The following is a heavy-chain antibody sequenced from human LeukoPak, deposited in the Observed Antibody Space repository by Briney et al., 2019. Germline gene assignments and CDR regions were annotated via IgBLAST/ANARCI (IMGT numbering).Heavy chain of an antibody. CDR3: ARKDTAMAIFDY. Sequence: SETLSLTCTVSGGSISDYYWSWIRQPPGKGLEWIGYIYYGGSTSYNPSLKSRVTISVDTSNSQFSLILSSVTAADTAVYYCARKDTAMAIFDYWGQGILVTVSS. CDR1: GGSISDYY. CDR2: IYYGGST. V-gene: IGHV4-59*01. D-gene: IGHD5-18*01. J-gene: IGHJ4*02.